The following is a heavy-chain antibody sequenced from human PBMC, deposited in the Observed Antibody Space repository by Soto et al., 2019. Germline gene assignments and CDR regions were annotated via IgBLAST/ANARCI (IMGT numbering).Heavy chain of an antibody. V-gene: IGHV4-34*01. D-gene: IGHD6-19*01. CDR1: GGSFSGYY. CDR2: INHSGST. J-gene: IGHJ4*02. Sequence: PSETLSLTCAVHGGSFSGYYWSWIRQPPGKGLEWIGEINHSGSTNYNPSLKSRVTISVDTSKHQFSLKLSSVTAADTAVYYCARGRGQLGGWYYKFDYWGQGTLVTVSS. CDR3: ARGRGQLGGWYYKFDY.